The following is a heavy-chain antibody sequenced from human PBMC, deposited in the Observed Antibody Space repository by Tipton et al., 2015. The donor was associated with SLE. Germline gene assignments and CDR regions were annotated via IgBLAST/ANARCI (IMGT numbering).Heavy chain of an antibody. V-gene: IGHV3-7*03. Sequence: SLRLSCAASGFTFSAYWMTWVRQAPGQGLEWVADIEEDGGEKFYVDSVRCRFTISRDNAKNSLYLQMDTLKAGDTAVYYCARQDAGAFDIWGQGTVVTVSS. D-gene: IGHD5-24*01. CDR1: GFTFSAYW. CDR3: ARQDAGAFDI. CDR2: IEEDGGEK. J-gene: IGHJ3*02.